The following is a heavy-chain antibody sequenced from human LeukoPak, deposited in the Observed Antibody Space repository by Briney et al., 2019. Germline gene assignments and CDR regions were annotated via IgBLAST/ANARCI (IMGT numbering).Heavy chain of an antibody. J-gene: IGHJ5*02. Sequence: GSLGLSCAASGFIFSSYSMNWVRQAPGKGLEWVSSISSSSSYIYYADSVKGRFTISRDNAKNSLYLQMNSLRAEDTAVYYCARDNRNWFDPWGQGTLVTVSS. CDR3: ARDNRNWFDP. D-gene: IGHD1-14*01. CDR2: ISSSSSYI. CDR1: GFIFSSYS. V-gene: IGHV3-21*01.